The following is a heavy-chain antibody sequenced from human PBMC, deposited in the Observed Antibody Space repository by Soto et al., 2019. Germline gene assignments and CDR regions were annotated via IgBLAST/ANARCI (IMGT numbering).Heavy chain of an antibody. CDR3: AREVRVRGFAFDI. V-gene: IGHV3-33*01. J-gene: IGHJ3*02. Sequence: GGSLRLSCAASGFTFSSYGMHWVRQAPGKGLEWVAVLWYDGSNNYYADSVKGRFTISRGYSKNTLYLQMNSLRADYTAVYYCAREVRVRGFAFDIWGQGTMVTVSS. D-gene: IGHD3-3*01. CDR2: LWYDGSNN. CDR1: GFTFSSYG.